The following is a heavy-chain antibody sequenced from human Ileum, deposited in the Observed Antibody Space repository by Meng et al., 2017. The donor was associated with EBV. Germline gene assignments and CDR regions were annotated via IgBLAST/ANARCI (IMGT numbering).Heavy chain of an antibody. CDR2: MSYTGST. Sequence: QLQESGPVLVKPSETLSLTCSVSNGSVSSYGYYWTWIRQPPGKGLEGIGYMSYTGSTNYKSTLKSRVTISVDKSKNQFSLKLSSVTAADTAVYYCARERGGGDRGIQWGQGTLVTVSS. CDR3: ARERGGGDRGIQ. J-gene: IGHJ4*02. V-gene: IGHV4-61*08. D-gene: IGHD2-21*02. CDR1: NGSVSSYGYY.